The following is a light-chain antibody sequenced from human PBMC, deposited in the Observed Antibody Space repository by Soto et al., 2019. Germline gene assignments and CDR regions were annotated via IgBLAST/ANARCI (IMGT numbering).Light chain of an antibody. V-gene: IGLV2-8*01. CDR3: ISYAGGHQPA. CDR1: SSDVGGYNY. J-gene: IGLJ2*01. Sequence: QSALTQPPSASGSPGHSVAISCSGTSSDVGGYNYVSWYQQHPGKAPKLMIYDVNKRPSGVPDRFSGSKSGNTASLTVSGLQAEDEAYYYCISYAGGHQPAVGGGTQLT. CDR2: DVN.